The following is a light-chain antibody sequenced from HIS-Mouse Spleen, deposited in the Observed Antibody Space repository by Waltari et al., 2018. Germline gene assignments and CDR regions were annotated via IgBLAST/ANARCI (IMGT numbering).Light chain of an antibody. J-gene: IGLJ2*01. CDR3: AAWDDSLSGVV. Sequence: QSVLTHPPSASRTPGQRVTISCSCITAYLGSNYVYWYQQLPETAPKLLIYRNNQRPSGVADRCSGSKSGPSASLAISGLRSEDEADYYCAAWDDSLSGVVFGGGTKLTVL. CDR2: RNN. V-gene: IGLV1-47*01. CDR1: TAYLGSNY.